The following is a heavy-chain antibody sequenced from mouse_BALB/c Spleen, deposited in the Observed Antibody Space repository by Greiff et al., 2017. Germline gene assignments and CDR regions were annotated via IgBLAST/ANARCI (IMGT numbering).Heavy chain of an antibody. J-gene: IGHJ1*01. CDR3: ARGDYSNWSFDV. V-gene: IGHV1-7*01. Sequence: QVQLQQSGAELAKPGASVKMSCKASGYTFTSYWMHWVKQRPGQGLEWIGYINPSTGYTEYNQKFKDKATLTADKSSSTAYMQLSSLTSEDSAVYYCARGDYSNWSFDVWGAGTTVTVSA. CDR2: INPSTGYT. D-gene: IGHD2-5*01. CDR1: GYTFTSYW.